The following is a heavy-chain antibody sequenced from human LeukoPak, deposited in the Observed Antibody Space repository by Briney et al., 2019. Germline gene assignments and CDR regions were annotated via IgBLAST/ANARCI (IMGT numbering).Heavy chain of an antibody. Sequence: GGSLRLSCAASGFTFSSNTMSWVRQAPGKGLEWVSAISGSGGSTYYADSVKGRFTISRDNSKNTLYLQMNSLRAEDTAVYYCAKDEELGYSYGAIDYWGQGTLVTVSS. D-gene: IGHD5-18*01. CDR2: ISGSGGST. V-gene: IGHV3-23*01. CDR1: GFTFSSNT. CDR3: AKDEELGYSYGAIDY. J-gene: IGHJ4*02.